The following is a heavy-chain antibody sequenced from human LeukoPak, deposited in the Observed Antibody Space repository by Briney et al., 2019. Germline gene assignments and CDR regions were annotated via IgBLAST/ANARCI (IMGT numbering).Heavy chain of an antibody. CDR3: ARAAGTTLHYYYGMDV. J-gene: IGHJ6*02. D-gene: IGHD1-1*01. CDR2: VNPNSGGT. V-gene: IGHV1-2*04. Sequence: GASVKVSCKASGYTFTSYGISWVRQAPGQGLEWMGWVNPNSGGTNYAQKFQGWVTMTRDTSISTAYMELSRLRSDDTAVYYCARAAGTTLHYYYGMDVWGQGTTVTVSS. CDR1: GYTFTSYG.